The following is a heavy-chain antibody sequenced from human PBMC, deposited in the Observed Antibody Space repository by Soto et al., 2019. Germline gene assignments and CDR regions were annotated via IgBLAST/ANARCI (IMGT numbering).Heavy chain of an antibody. CDR2: ISGSGGST. Sequence: EVQLLESVGGLVQPGGSLRLSCAASGFTFSSYAMSWVSQAPGKGLEWVSAISGSGGSTYYADSVKGRFTISRDNSKNTLYLQMNSLRAEDTAVYYCAKEGSSRGGAFDIWGQGTMVTVSS. J-gene: IGHJ3*02. V-gene: IGHV3-23*01. CDR3: AKEGSSRGGAFDI. CDR1: GFTFSSYA. D-gene: IGHD6-13*01.